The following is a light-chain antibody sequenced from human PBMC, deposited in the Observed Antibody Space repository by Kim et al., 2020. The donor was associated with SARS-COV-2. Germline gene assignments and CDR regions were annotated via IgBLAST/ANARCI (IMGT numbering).Light chain of an antibody. CDR1: QSGSSNY. J-gene: IGKJ2*01. V-gene: IGKV3-20*01. CDR2: GAS. Sequence: LSPGERATLSCRARQSGSSNYLAWYQGKPGQAPRLLIFGASSRATGIPDRFSGSGSGTDFTLTISRLEPEDFAVYYCQQYGSSPYTFGQGTKLEI. CDR3: QQYGSSPYT.